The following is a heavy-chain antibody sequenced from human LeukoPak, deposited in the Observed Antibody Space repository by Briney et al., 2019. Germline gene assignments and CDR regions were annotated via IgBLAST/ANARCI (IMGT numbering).Heavy chain of an antibody. V-gene: IGHV1-69*13. CDR3: ARDREVGWNDDAFDP. CDR1: GGTFSSYA. Sequence: SVKVSCKASGGTFSSYAISWVRQAPGQGLEWMGGIIPIFGTANYAQKFQGRVTITADESTSTAYMELSSLRSEDTAVYSCARDREVGWNDDAFDPWGQGTMVTVSS. CDR2: IIPIFGTA. J-gene: IGHJ3*01. D-gene: IGHD1-1*01.